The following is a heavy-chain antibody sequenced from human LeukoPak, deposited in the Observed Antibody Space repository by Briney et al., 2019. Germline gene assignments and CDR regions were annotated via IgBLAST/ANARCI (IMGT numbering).Heavy chain of an antibody. CDR1: GLTFSSYE. J-gene: IGHJ5*02. CDR3: ARVGIWGSYNWFDP. V-gene: IGHV3-48*03. Sequence: GGSLRLSCAASGLTFSSYEMNWVRQAPGKGLEWVSYISSSGSTIYYADSVKGRFTISRDNAKNSLYLQMNSLRAEDTAVYYCARVGIWGSYNWFDPWGQGTLVTVSS. D-gene: IGHD2/OR15-2a*01. CDR2: ISSSGSTI.